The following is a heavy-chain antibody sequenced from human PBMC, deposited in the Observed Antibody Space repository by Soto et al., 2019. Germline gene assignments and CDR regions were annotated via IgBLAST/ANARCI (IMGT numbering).Heavy chain of an antibody. V-gene: IGHV4-4*07. CDR2: VYTDGTA. CDR1: GNSMVNYY. Sequence: QVHLQESGPGLVKPSGTLSLICTVSGNSMVNYYWSLIRQPAGKGLEWIGRVYTDGTAIYNPSLRSRVTMSVDMSKTAFSLNVKSVTAADTAVYYCVKGGFVDGDYMHHVMDVWGQGATVIVS. CDR3: VKGGFVDGDYMHHVMDV. J-gene: IGHJ6*02. D-gene: IGHD2-21*02.